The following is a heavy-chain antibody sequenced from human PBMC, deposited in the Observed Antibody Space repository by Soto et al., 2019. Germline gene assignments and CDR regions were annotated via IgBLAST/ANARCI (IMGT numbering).Heavy chain of an antibody. CDR2: ISSNGGTT. Sequence: EVQLAESGGGMIQPGGSLRLSCVASGFTFSSYDMHWARQAPGKELEYVSSISSNGGTTYYGNSVKGRFTISRDNSKNTLYLQMGSLRAEDMALYYCVRRVSGNYDYWGQGTLVTVSS. D-gene: IGHD1-7*01. J-gene: IGHJ4*02. V-gene: IGHV3-64*01. CDR3: VRRVSGNYDY. CDR1: GFTFSSYD.